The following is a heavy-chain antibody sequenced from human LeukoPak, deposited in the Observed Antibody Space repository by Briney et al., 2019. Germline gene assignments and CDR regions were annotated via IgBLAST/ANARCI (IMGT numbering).Heavy chain of an antibody. V-gene: IGHV3-23*01. CDR1: GFTFSSYA. CDR2: ISGSGGST. Sequence: GGSLRLSCAASGFTFSSYAMSWVRQAPGKGLEWVSGISGSGGSTYYADSVKGRFTISRDNSKNTLYLQMNSLRAEDTAVYYCPKDRGALGYCSGGTCYADYWGQGTLVTVSS. CDR3: PKDRGALGYCSGGTCYADY. D-gene: IGHD2-15*01. J-gene: IGHJ4*02.